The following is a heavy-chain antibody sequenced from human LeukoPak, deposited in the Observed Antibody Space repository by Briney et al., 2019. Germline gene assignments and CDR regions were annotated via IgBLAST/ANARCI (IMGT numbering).Heavy chain of an antibody. D-gene: IGHD2-21*01. J-gene: IGHJ5*02. CDR2: FYHSWST. Sequence: SETLSLTCTVSGYSISNGYYWGWTRPPPGKGLERIGNFYHSWSTYYNPSLKRRVTISGETSKNNVSLKLSSVTAADTAVYYCARGLGAHIVVVIARWFDPWGQGTLVTVSS. CDR3: ARGLGAHIVVVIARWFDP. CDR1: GYSISNGYY. V-gene: IGHV4-38-2*02.